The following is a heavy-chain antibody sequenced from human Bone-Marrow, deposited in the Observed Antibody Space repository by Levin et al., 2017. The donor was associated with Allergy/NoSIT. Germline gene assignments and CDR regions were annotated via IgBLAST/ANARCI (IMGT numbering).Heavy chain of an antibody. Sequence: PSETLSLTCTVSGDSLSTSKYYWGWIRQPPGKGLEWIGSMYHTGSTYYNPSLKSRVTISVDTSKNQFSLNLISVTAADTAVYHCVRLGATFIRGALIYWGRGSLVAVSS. D-gene: IGHD1-26*01. J-gene: IGHJ4*02. CDR3: VRLGATFIRGALIY. CDR1: GDSLSTSKYY. CDR2: MYHTGST. V-gene: IGHV4-39*01.